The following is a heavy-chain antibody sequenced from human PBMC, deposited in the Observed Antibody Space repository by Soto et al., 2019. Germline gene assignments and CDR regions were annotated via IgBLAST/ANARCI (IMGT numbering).Heavy chain of an antibody. CDR2: ISYDGSNK. V-gene: IGHV3-30-3*01. CDR1: GFTFSSYA. J-gene: IGHJ5*02. Sequence: QVQLVESGGGVVQPGRSLRLSCAASGFTFSSYAMHWVRQAPGKGLEWVAVISYDGSNKYYADSVKGRFTISRDNSKNTLYLQMNGLRAEDAAVYYCARDKGPTPSIAAAGTPRWFDPWGQGTLVTVSS. D-gene: IGHD6-13*01. CDR3: ARDKGPTPSIAAAGTPRWFDP.